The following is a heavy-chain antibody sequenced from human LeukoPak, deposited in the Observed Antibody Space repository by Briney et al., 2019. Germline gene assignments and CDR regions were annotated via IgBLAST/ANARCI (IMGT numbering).Heavy chain of an antibody. CDR1: GGTLSSYA. V-gene: IGHV1-69*04. CDR2: IIPILGIA. D-gene: IGHD3-22*01. CDR3: ARAYYDSRPNWFDP. Sequence: SVKVSCKASGGTLSSYAISWVRQAPGQGLEWMGRIIPILGIANYAQKFQGRVTITADKSTSTAYMELSSLRSEDTAVYYCARAYYDSRPNWFDPWGQGTLATVSS. J-gene: IGHJ5*02.